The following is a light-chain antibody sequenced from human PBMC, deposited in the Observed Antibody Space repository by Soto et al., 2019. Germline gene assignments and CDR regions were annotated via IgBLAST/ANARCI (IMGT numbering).Light chain of an antibody. Sequence: DIQMTQSPSSLSASVGDRVTITCRASQSISTYLHWYQQKPGKAPNLLIYAASTLQSGVPSRFSGSGSGADFTLTISSLHPEDFATCFCLHGYSPPLTFGGGTKVDIK. CDR3: LHGYSPPLT. V-gene: IGKV1-39*01. CDR2: AAS. J-gene: IGKJ4*01. CDR1: QSISTY.